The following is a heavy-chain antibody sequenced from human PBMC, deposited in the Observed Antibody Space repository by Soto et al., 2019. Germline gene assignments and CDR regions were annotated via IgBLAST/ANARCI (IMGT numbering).Heavy chain of an antibody. CDR1: GFSLSTSGVG. CDR3: AKYFYGVTDY. CDR2: ICWDGDR. J-gene: IGHJ4*02. D-gene: IGHD4-17*01. Sequence: QSTLKASGPTLVNPTQTLTLTCTFSGFSLSTSGVGVGWIRQPPGKAVEWLALICWDGDRHYSTSLKSRLTITKDNSKNPVVLTMTNMDPVDTATYYCAKYFYGVTDYWGQGTLVTVSS. V-gene: IGHV2-5*02.